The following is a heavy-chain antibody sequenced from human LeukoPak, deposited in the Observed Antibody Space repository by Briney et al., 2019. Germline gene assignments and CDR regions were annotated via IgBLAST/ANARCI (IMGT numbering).Heavy chain of an antibody. Sequence: ASVKVSCKASGYTFTSYGISCVRQAPGQGLEWMGWISAYNGNTNYAQKLQGRVTMTTDTSTSTAYMELRSLRSDDTAAYYCAREAFGVVRYYYYYMDVWGKGTTVTVSS. CDR3: AREAFGVVRYYYYYMDV. J-gene: IGHJ6*03. CDR1: GYTFTSYG. CDR2: ISAYNGNT. V-gene: IGHV1-18*01. D-gene: IGHD3-3*01.